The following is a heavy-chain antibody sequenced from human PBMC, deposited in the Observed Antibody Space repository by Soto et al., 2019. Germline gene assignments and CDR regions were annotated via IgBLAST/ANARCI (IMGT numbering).Heavy chain of an antibody. D-gene: IGHD3-3*01. V-gene: IGHV3-33*01. J-gene: IGHJ4*02. CDR2: IWYDGSNK. CDR3: ARDSYYDFWSGYYTWTGYFDY. CDR1: GFTLSSYG. Sequence: QVQLVESGGGVVQPGRSLRLSCAASGFTLSSYGMHWVRQAPGKGLEWVAVIWYDGSNKYYADSVKGRFTISRDNSKNTLYLQMNSLRAEDTAVYYCARDSYYDFWSGYYTWTGYFDYWGQGTLVTVSS.